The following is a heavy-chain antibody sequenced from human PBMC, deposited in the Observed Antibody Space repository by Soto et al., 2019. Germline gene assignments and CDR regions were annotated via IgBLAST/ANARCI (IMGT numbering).Heavy chain of an antibody. D-gene: IGHD1-26*01. CDR2: IIPIFGTA. CDR1: GATFGSIA. V-gene: IGHV1-69*06. Sequence: QVNRGQSGPRLKKPGSSGKVSCKAPGATFGSIAISWVRRPPGQGLGCTGGIIPIFGTANYAQKFQGRVTITADKSTSTAYMELSSLRSEDTAVYYCASSERIVGATTGYWGQGTLVTVSS. J-gene: IGHJ4*02. CDR3: ASSERIVGATTGY.